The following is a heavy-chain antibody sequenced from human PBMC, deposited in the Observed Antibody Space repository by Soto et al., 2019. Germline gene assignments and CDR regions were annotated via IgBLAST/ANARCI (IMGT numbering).Heavy chain of an antibody. CDR1: GASIRSNNW. CDR3: ARKIYRVYGSFDY. J-gene: IGHJ4*02. Sequence: PSETLSLTCAVSGASIRSNNWWSWVRQPPGKGLEWIGYIYYSGSTNYNPSLKSRVTISVDTSKNQFSLKLSSVTAADTAVYYCARKIYRVYGSFDYWGQGTLVTVSS. V-gene: IGHV4-4*02. CDR2: IYYSGST. D-gene: IGHD6-13*01.